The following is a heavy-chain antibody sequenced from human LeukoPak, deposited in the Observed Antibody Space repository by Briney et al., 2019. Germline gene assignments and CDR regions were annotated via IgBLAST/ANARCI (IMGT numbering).Heavy chain of an antibody. Sequence: PGGSLRLSCAASGFTFSSYSMNWVRQAPGKGLEWVAVISYDGSNKYYADSVKGRFTISRDNSKNTLYLQMNSLRAEDTAVYYCAKGPSLSGFYLDYWGQGTLVTVSS. J-gene: IGHJ4*02. CDR3: AKGPSLSGFYLDY. CDR1: GFTFSSYS. D-gene: IGHD3-22*01. V-gene: IGHV3-30*18. CDR2: ISYDGSNK.